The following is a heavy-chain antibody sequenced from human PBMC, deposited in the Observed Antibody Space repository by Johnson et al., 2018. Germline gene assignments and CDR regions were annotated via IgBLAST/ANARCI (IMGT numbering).Heavy chain of an antibody. CDR3: ARDSITIFGVVIT. Sequence: EVQLVESGGGLVQPGGSLRLSCAASGFTFSTYTMNWVRQAPGTGLEWVSSISSSSTYIYYADSVKGRFTISRDNAKNSLYLQMNSRRDEETAVCYCARDSITIFGVVITWGQGTLVTVSS. CDR1: GFTFSTYT. CDR2: ISSSSTYI. J-gene: IGHJ1*01. D-gene: IGHD3-3*01. V-gene: IGHV3-21*01.